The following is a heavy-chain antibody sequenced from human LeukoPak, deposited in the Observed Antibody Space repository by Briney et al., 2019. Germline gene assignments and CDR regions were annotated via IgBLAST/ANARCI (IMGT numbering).Heavy chain of an antibody. CDR1: GYTFTSYG. V-gene: IGHV1-18*01. CDR3: ARGGAAREANWFDP. J-gene: IGHJ5*02. D-gene: IGHD6-6*01. CDR2: ISAYNGNT. Sequence: ASVKVSCKASGYTFTSYGISWVRQAPGQGLEWMGWISAYNGNTNYAQKFQGRVTITADESTSTAYMELSSLRSEDTAVYYCARGGAAREANWFDPWGQGTLVTVSS.